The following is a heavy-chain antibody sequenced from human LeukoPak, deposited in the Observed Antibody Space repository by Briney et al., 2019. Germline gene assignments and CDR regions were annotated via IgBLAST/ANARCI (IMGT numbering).Heavy chain of an antibody. J-gene: IGHJ4*02. D-gene: IGHD5-18*01. CDR3: ARGYSYGWASFDY. CDR2: IIPIFGTA. V-gene: IGHV1-69*05. Sequence: GSSVKVSCKASGGTFSSYAIRWVRQAPGQGLEWMGGIIPIFGTANYAQKFQGRVTITTDESTSTAYMELSSLRSEDTAVYYCARGYSYGWASFDYWGQGTLVTVSS. CDR1: GGTFSSYA.